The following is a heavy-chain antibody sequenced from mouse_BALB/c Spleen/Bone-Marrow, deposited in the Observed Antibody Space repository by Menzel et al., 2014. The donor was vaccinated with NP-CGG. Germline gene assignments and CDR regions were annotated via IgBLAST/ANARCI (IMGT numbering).Heavy chain of an antibody. CDR1: GFNIKDTY. D-gene: IGHD2-4*01. J-gene: IGHJ2*01. CDR3: ASYDYGYYFDY. CDR2: IDPANGNT. V-gene: IGHV14-3*02. Sequence: VQLQQSGAELVKPGASVKLSCTASGFNIKDTYMHWVKQRPEQGLERIGRIDPANGNTKYDPKFQGKATITADTSSNTAYLQLSSLTSEDTAVYYCASYDYGYYFDYWGQCTTLTVSS.